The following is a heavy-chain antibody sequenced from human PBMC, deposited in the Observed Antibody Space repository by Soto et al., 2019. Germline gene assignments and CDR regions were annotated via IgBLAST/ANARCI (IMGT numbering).Heavy chain of an antibody. CDR1: GFTFSSYS. CDR2: ISSSSSYI. D-gene: IGHD3-10*01. V-gene: IGHV3-21*01. Sequence: GGSLRLSCAASGFTFSSYSMNWVRQAPGKGLEWVSSISSSSSYIYYADSVKGRFTISRDNAKNTLYLQMNSLRAEDTAVYYCARTPGTYGSRSDGAYFDYWGQGTLVTVSS. J-gene: IGHJ4*02. CDR3: ARTPGTYGSRSDGAYFDY.